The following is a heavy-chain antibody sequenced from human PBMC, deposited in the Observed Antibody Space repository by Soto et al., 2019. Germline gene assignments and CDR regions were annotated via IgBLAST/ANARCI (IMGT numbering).Heavy chain of an antibody. J-gene: IGHJ5*02. Sequence: SETLSLTCTVSGGSISSGGYYWSWIRQHPGRGLEWIGYIYYNGNTYYNPSLKSRVTVSVDTSKNQFSLNVRSVTAADTAVYYCARCSLVVIPVPGFDPWGQGTLVTVS. CDR2: IYYNGNT. D-gene: IGHD2-15*01. V-gene: IGHV4-31*03. CDR1: GGSISSGGYY. CDR3: ARCSLVVIPVPGFDP.